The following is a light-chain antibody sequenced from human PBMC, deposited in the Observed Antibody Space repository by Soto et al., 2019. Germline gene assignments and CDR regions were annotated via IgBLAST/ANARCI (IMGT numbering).Light chain of an antibody. V-gene: IGKV3-15*01. Sequence: IVLTQSPGTLSVSPGERVILSCRASQTLRNKLAWYQQKPGQAPRLLIYGGFTRATGIPARFSGSGSGTEFTLTIHSLQSEDFAIYYCQQHNAWPLTFGPGTKLYLK. CDR2: GGF. CDR3: QQHNAWPLT. J-gene: IGKJ3*01. CDR1: QTLRNK.